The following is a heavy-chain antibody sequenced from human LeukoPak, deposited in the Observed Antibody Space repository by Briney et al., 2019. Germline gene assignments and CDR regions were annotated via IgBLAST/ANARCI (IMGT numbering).Heavy chain of an antibody. CDR3: ARVLGSGSYPHFDY. V-gene: IGHV1-69*13. Sequence: ASEKVSCKASGGTFSSYAISWVRQAPGQGLEWMGGIIPIFGTANYAQKFQGRVTITADESTSTAYMELSSLRSEDTAVYYCARVLGSGSYPHFDYWGQGTLVTVSS. D-gene: IGHD1-26*01. CDR1: GGTFSSYA. J-gene: IGHJ4*02. CDR2: IIPIFGTA.